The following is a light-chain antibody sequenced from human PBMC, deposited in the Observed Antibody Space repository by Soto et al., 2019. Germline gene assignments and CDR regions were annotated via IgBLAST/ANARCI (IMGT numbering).Light chain of an antibody. J-gene: IGKJ4*01. V-gene: IGKV2-28*01. CDR3: AQGLATPFT. CDR1: QNLLHSNGYNY. Sequence: EIVLTQSPLSLPVTPGEPASISCRSSQNLLHSNGYNYLHWYLQKPGQSPQLLIYLGSNRASGVPDRFSGSRSGTDFTLTINRVEAEDVGLYFCAQGLATPFTFGGGTKVEIK. CDR2: LGS.